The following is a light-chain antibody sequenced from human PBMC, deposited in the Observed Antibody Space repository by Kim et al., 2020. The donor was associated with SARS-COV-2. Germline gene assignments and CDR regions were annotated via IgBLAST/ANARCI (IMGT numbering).Light chain of an antibody. CDR1: PGVSSN. CDR3: QEYNNWPALS. Sequence: SPGESPPLSCRASPGVSSNLAWYQQNPGQAPRLLTYDTSIRASGIPARFSGSGSGTEFTLTISSLQSEDFAVYYCQEYNNWPALSFGGGTKVDIK. V-gene: IGKV3D-15*01. CDR2: DTS. J-gene: IGKJ4*01.